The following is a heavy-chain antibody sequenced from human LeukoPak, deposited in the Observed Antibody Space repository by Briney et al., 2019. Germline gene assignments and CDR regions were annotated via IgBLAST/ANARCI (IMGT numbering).Heavy chain of an antibody. CDR2: VSWNSGSI. CDR1: GFSFDNYA. D-gene: IGHD2-2*02. Sequence: GGSLRLSCAASGFSFDNYAMHWVRQAPGKGLEWVSGVSWNSGSIGYADSAKGRFTISRDNAKNSLYLQMNSLRAEDTALYYCAKAYCSSSSCYSALDFWGQGTLVTVSS. J-gene: IGHJ4*02. CDR3: AKAYCSSSSCYSALDF. V-gene: IGHV3-9*01.